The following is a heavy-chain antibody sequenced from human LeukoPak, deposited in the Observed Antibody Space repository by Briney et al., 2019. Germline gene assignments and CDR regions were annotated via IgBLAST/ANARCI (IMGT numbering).Heavy chain of an antibody. CDR2: IGTAGDT. D-gene: IGHD3-22*01. CDR3: VRGGYDSSGYPTRPFDY. CDR1: GFTFSSYD. V-gene: IGHV3-13*01. J-gene: IGHJ4*02. Sequence: GGSLRLSCAASGFTFSSYDMHWVRQATVKGLEWVSAIGTAGDTYYPGSVKGRFTISRENAKNSLYLQMNSLRAGDTAVYYCVRGGYDSSGYPTRPFDYWGQGTLVTVSS.